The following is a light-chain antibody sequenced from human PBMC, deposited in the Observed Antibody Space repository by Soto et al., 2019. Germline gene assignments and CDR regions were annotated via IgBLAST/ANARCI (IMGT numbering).Light chain of an antibody. V-gene: IGKV3-20*01. CDR3: QQYCSSPWT. CDR2: GAS. CDR1: QNISSSY. J-gene: IGKJ1*01. Sequence: EIVLTQSPGTLSLSPGERATLSCRASQNISSSYSAWYQQKPGQAPRLLIYGASSRATGISDRFSGSGSGTDFTLTISRMEAEDFAVYYCQQYCSSPWTFGQGTKVEIK.